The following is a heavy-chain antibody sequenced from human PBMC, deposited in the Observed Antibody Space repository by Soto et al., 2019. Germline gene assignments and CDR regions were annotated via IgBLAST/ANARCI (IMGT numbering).Heavy chain of an antibody. CDR1: GFTFSNRC. Sequence: GESLKISCKGSGFTFSNRCIAWVRQVPGKGLEWMGIIYPGDSDIRYSPSFQGQVTFSADKSTSTAYLQWSSLKASDTAIYYCARGFDPRYYYYGMDVWGQGTTVTVSS. V-gene: IGHV5-51*01. D-gene: IGHD3-16*01. J-gene: IGHJ6*02. CDR2: IYPGDSDI. CDR3: ARGFDPRYYYYGMDV.